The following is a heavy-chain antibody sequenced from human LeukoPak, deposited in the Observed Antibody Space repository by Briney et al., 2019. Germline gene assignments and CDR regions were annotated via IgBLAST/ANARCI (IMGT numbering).Heavy chain of an antibody. J-gene: IGHJ4*02. V-gene: IGHV3-33*01. CDR2: IWYGGSNK. CDR3: ASSGSYRFDY. D-gene: IGHD1-26*01. CDR1: GFSFSSYG. Sequence: GGSLRLSCAASGFSFSSYGMHWVRQAPGKGLEWVAVIWYGGSNKYYADSVKGRFTISRDNSKNTLYMQMNSLRAEDTAVYYCASSGSYRFDYWGQGTLVTVSS.